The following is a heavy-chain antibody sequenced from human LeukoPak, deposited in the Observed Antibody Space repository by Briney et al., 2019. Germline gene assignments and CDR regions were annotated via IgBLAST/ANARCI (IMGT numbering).Heavy chain of an antibody. D-gene: IGHD4-17*01. CDR3: ARDRWTPLRSSWFDP. J-gene: IGHJ5*02. Sequence: SVKVSCKASGGTFSSYAISWVRQAPGQGLEWMGRIIPILGIANYAQKFQGRVTITADKSTSTAYMELSSLRSEDTAVYYCARDRWTPLRSSWFDPWGQGTLVTVSS. CDR1: GGTFSSYA. V-gene: IGHV1-69*04. CDR2: IIPILGIA.